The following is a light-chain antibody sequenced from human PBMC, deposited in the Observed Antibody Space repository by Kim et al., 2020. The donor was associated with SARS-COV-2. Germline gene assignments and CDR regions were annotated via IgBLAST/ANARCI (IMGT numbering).Light chain of an antibody. CDR3: QRNVSSPRT. CDR1: QSISGTY. V-gene: IGKV3-20*01. J-gene: IGKJ1*01. Sequence: SPKERPPPSCGASQSISGTYLAWNKRKPGRAPGLLVMGESRRAPGFPEGFVGVGFGKGFTFTISGLRPKNFAVYYCQRNVSSPRTFGQRTKVGIK. CDR2: GES.